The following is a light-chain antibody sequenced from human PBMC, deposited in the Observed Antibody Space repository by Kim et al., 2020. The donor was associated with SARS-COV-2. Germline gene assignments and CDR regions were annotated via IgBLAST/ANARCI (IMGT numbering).Light chain of an antibody. CDR2: YDS. Sequence: PGKTARITCGGNNIGSKSVHWYQQKPGQAPVLVIYYDSDRPSGIPERFSGSNSGNTATLTISRVEAGDEADYYCQVWDSSSDHPFVFGTGTKVTVL. CDR3: QVWDSSSDHPFV. CDR1: NIGSKS. V-gene: IGLV3-21*04. J-gene: IGLJ1*01.